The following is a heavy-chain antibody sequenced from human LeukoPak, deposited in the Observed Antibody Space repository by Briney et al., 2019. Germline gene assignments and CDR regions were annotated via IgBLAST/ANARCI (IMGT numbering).Heavy chain of an antibody. J-gene: IGHJ4*02. CDR3: ARGYLADYSGSWIDETIFDQ. D-gene: IGHD6-13*01. CDR2: ISRSSSTK. V-gene: IGHV3-48*01. Sequence: GGSLRLPCAASGFSFTSYSMNWVRQAPGKGLEWVAFISRSSSTKYFADSVKGRFSISRDTAKNTLYLQMNSLRAEDTAVYYGARGYLADYSGSWIDETIFDQWGQGTLVTVSS. CDR1: GFSFTSYS.